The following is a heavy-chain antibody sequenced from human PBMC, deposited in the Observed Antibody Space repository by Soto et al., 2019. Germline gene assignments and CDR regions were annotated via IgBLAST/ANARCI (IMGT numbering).Heavy chain of an antibody. V-gene: IGHV4-4*02. CDR1: GGSFTSNNW. D-gene: IGHD1-7*01. J-gene: IGHJ4*02. Sequence: QVQLQESGPGLVKPSGTLSLTCAVSGGSFTSNNWWTWVRQPPGQGLEWIGEIYRTGSTNYNPSLKSRVTISLDNSENQFSLEVTSLTAADTAVYYCASRDPGTSVDYWGQGTLVTVSS. CDR2: IYRTGST. CDR3: ASRDPGTSVDY.